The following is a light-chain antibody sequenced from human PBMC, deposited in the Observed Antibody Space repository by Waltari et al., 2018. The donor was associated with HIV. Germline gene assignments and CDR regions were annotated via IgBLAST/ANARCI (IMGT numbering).Light chain of an antibody. CDR3: QSYDISLSGVV. CDR1: NSNSGDGSD. J-gene: IGLJ2*01. Sequence: QSVLTQPHSVSGAPGPRVAISCPRTNSNSGDGSDVHWYQHLPGRAPNLPPYANTDRPSGVPDRFSASKSATSASLAIAGLQAEDEADYYCQSYDISLSGVVFGGGTKLTVL. V-gene: IGLV1-40*01. CDR2: ANT.